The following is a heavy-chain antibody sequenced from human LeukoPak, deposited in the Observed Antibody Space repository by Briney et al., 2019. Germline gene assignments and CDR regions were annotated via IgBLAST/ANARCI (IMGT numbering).Heavy chain of an antibody. CDR3: AKDQLNIAAAGSFDY. CDR2: ISGSGGST. D-gene: IGHD6-13*01. CDR1: GFTFSSYA. V-gene: IGHV3-23*01. J-gene: IGHJ4*02. Sequence: GGSLRLSCAASGFTFSSYAMSWVRQAPGKGLEWVSAISGSGGSTYYADSVKGRFTISRDNPKNTLYLQMNSLRAEDTAVYYCAKDQLNIAAAGSFDYWGQGTLVTVSS.